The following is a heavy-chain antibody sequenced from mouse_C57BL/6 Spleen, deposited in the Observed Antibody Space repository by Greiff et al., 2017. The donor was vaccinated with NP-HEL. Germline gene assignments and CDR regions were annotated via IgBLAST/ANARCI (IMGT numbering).Heavy chain of an antibody. Sequence: EVQLVESGGGLVKPGGSLKLSCAASGFTFSDYGMHWVRQAPEKGLEWVAYISSGSSTIYYADTVKGRFTISRDNAKNTLFLQMTSLRSEDTAMYYCASAYGNFYYYAMDYWGQGTSVTVSS. CDR3: ASAYGNFYYYAMDY. J-gene: IGHJ4*01. CDR1: GFTFSDYG. CDR2: ISSGSSTI. V-gene: IGHV5-17*01. D-gene: IGHD2-1*01.